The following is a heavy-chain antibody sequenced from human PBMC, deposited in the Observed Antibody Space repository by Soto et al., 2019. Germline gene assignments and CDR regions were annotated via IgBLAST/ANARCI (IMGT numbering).Heavy chain of an antibody. J-gene: IGHJ4*02. CDR1: SYTFTGYY. V-gene: IGHV1-2*02. CDR2: INPNSGGT. CDR3: ARDTTIAVAGREDY. Sequence: SAKASSKASSYTFTGYYMHWVRQAPGQGLQWMGWINPNSGGTNYAQKFQGRVTMTRDTSISTAYMELSRLRSDDTAVYYCARDTTIAVAGREDYWGQGTLVTVSS. D-gene: IGHD6-19*01.